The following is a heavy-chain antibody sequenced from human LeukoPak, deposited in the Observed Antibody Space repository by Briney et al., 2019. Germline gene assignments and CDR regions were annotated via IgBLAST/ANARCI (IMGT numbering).Heavy chain of an antibody. Sequence: GGSLRLSCAASGFTFSSYAMSWVRQAPGKGLEWVSAISGRGDSTYYADSVKGRFPIPRENSKNTLYLQMNSLRAEDTAVYYGAKDGTVVVVAVLSYFDYWGQGTLVTVSS. CDR3: AKDGTVVVVAVLSYFDY. D-gene: IGHD2-15*01. CDR2: ISGRGDST. V-gene: IGHV3-23*01. CDR1: GFTFSSYA. J-gene: IGHJ4*02.